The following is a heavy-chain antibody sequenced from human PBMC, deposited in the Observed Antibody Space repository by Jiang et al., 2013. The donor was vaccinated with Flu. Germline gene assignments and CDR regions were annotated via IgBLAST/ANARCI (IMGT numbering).Heavy chain of an antibody. V-gene: IGHV6-1*01. CDR3: ARDYPDGSGSYYTNPFDY. CDR1: GDSVSSNSAA. D-gene: IGHD3-10*01. Sequence: SQTLSLTCAISGDSVSSNSAAWNWIRQSPSRGLEWLGRTYYRSKWYNDYAVSVKSRITINPDTSKNQFSLQLNSVTPEDTAVYYCARDYPDGSGSYYTNPFDYWGQGTLVTVSS. J-gene: IGHJ4*02. CDR2: TYYRSKWYN.